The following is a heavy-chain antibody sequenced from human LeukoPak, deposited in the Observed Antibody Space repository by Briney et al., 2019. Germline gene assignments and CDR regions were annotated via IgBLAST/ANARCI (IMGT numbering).Heavy chain of an antibody. CDR3: SRDILPGPTNWFDP. Sequence: ASVTVSFKASGYTFTSYEINWVRQATGQGLDWMGWMNPNSGDTGYAQKFQGRVTMIRDTSMSSAYMELSSLRSEDAAVYYCSRDILPGPTNWFDPWGQGTLVTVSS. D-gene: IGHD3-9*01. CDR2: MNPNSGDT. J-gene: IGHJ5*02. CDR1: GYTFTSYE. V-gene: IGHV1-8*01.